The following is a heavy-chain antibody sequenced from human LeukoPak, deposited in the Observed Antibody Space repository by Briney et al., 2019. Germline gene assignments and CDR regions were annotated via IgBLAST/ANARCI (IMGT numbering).Heavy chain of an antibody. V-gene: IGHV4-4*07. CDR1: GDSITSFD. CDR2: IYSNEHT. J-gene: IGHJ3*01. D-gene: IGHD3-22*01. Sequence: SETLSLTCSVSGDSITSFDWSWVRQPAGKGLEWIGRIYSNEHTYSNPSLRGQVTISVDKSRNLVSLRLSSVAAADTGVYYCARDRGIGIVESRVAFDLWGQGTMVTVSS. CDR3: ARDRGIGIVESRVAFDL.